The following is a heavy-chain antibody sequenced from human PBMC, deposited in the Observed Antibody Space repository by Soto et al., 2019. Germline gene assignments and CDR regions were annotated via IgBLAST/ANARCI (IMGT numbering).Heavy chain of an antibody. CDR2: ISGSGGST. D-gene: IGHD2-8*01. CDR1: GFTFSSYA. J-gene: IGHJ6*02. CDR3: AKDSESYCTNGVCPSWYYGMDV. Sequence: PGGSLRLSCAASGFTFSSYAMSWVRQAPGKGLERVSAISGSGGSTYYADSVKGRFTISRDNSKNTLYLQMNSLRAEDTAVYYCAKDSESYCTNGVCPSWYYGMDVWGQGTTVTVSS. V-gene: IGHV3-23*01.